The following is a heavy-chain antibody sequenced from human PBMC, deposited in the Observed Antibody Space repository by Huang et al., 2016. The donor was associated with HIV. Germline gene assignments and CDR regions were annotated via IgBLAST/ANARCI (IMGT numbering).Heavy chain of an antibody. Sequence: LLLRESGSGLVKTSETMSLSCTVAFASIGGNSKYWTWFRRSPGKGLEWIAGMHYGGRTYYNPSLKSRVSMSVDTSHNQHFSLTLASVTAADTAVYFCASGPVIVSISRFYFEQWGPGILVTV. J-gene: IGHJ4*02. V-gene: IGHV4-39*02. D-gene: IGHD3-22*01. CDR1: FASIGGNSKY. CDR2: MHYGGRT. CDR3: ASGPVIVSISRFYFEQ.